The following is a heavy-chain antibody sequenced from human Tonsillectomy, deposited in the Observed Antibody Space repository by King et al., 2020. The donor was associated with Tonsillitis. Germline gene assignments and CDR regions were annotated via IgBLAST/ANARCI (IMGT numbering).Heavy chain of an antibody. CDR1: GFTFASSD. CDR3: AAGPHHSGAGTFYPSYFYS. J-gene: IGHJ4*02. D-gene: IGHD3-10*01. Sequence: QLVQSGGGVVQPGKSLTLSCVASGFTFASSDMNWVRQGPGKGLEWVTTISFFTGSPTYYAESVRGRFAISRDNSRSILFLQMYGLRAADTAMYYCAAGPHHSGAGTFYPSYFYSWGPGTPVTVSS. V-gene: IGHV3-30*19. CDR2: SFFTGSPT.